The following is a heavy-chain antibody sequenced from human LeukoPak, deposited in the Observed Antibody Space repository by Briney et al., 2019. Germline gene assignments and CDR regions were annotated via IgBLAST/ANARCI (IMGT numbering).Heavy chain of an antibody. D-gene: IGHD2-15*01. CDR3: ARGRRDIVVVVAARFDY. J-gene: IGHJ4*02. V-gene: IGHV4-34*01. CDR1: GGSFSGYY. CDR2: INHSGST. Sequence: PSETLSLTCAVYGGSFSGYYWSWIRQPPGKGLEWIGEINHSGSTNYNPSLKSRVTISVDTSKNQFSLKLSSVTAADTAVYYCARGRRDIVVVVAARFDYWGQGTLVTVSS.